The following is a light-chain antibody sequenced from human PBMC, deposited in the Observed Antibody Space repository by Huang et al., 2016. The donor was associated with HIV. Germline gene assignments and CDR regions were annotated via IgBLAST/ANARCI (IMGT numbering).Light chain of an antibody. CDR3: QQYNNWPIT. CDR2: GAS. CDR1: QSVSSN. V-gene: IGKV3-15*01. Sequence: ELVMTQSPATLSVSQGERATLSCRASQSVSSNLAWYQQKPGQAPRRLIYGASTRATGIPARFSGSGSGTEFTLTISSLQSEDFAVYYCQQYNNWPITFGQGTRLEMK. J-gene: IGKJ5*01.